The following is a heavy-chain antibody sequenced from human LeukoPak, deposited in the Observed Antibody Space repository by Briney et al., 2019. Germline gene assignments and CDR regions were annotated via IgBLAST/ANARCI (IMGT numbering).Heavy chain of an antibody. Sequence: PSETLSLTCTVSGGSVTSYYWNWIRQPPGKGLGWIGHIYFSGITNYNPSLKSRVTVSLDTSKNQFSLKLSSVTAADTAVSYCASSGFGLVTFDYWGQGTLVTVSS. J-gene: IGHJ4*02. CDR3: ASSGFGLVTFDY. D-gene: IGHD3-3*01. CDR1: GGSVTSYY. CDR2: IYFSGIT. V-gene: IGHV4-59*02.